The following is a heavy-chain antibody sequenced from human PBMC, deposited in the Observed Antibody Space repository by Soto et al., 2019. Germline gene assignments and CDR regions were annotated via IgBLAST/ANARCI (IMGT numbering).Heavy chain of an antibody. V-gene: IGHV3-23*04. CDR3: VKFRVRAYHYYYMYV. CDR2: YGGSGGST. J-gene: IGHJ6*03. Sequence: DVQLVESGGGLAQRGGSLRLSCAASGVSFSTNGMTWVRQAPGKGLEWVSYGGSGGSTYYADSVIARFTISRDNSKYTLYLQMNSLRAEDTAVYYCVKFRVRAYHYYYMYVWGNGTTVTVSS. CDR1: GVSFSTNG.